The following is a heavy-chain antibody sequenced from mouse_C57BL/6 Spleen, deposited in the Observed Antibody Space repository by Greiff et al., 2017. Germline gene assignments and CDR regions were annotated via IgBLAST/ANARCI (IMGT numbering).Heavy chain of an antibody. CDR2: ISSGGSYT. CDR1: GFTFSSYG. Sequence: EVKLLESGGDLVKPGGSLKLSCAASGFTFSSYGMSWVRQTPDKRLEWVATISSGGSYTYYPDSVKGRFTISRDNAKNTLYLQMSSLKSEDTAMYYCARHYYGSSYPHYYAMDYWGQGTSVTVSS. V-gene: IGHV5-6*01. J-gene: IGHJ4*01. D-gene: IGHD1-1*01. CDR3: ARHYYGSSYPHYYAMDY.